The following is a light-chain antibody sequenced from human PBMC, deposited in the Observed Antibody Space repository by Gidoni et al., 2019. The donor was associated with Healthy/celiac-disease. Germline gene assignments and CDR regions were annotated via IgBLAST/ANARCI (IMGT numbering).Light chain of an antibody. J-gene: IGLJ1*01. CDR1: SSNIGSNT. Sequence: QSVLTPPPSASGTPGQRVTISCSGSSSNIGSNTVNCYQQLPGTAPKLLIYSNNQRPSGVPDRFSGSKSGTSASLAISGLQSEDEADYYCAAWDDSLNGFNYVFGTGTKVTVL. CDR3: AAWDDSLNGFNYV. V-gene: IGLV1-44*01. CDR2: SNN.